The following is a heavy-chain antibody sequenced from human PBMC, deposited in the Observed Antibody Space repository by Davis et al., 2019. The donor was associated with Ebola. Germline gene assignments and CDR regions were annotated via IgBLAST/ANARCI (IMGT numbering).Heavy chain of an antibody. CDR3: ARGDTIFGVVIVRNAFDI. V-gene: IGHV1-2*04. CDR1: GYTFTGYY. CDR2: INPNSGGT. J-gene: IGHJ3*02. D-gene: IGHD3-3*01. Sequence: ASVKVSCKASGYTFTGYYMHWVRQAPGQGLEWMVWINPNSGGTNYAQKFRGWVTMTRDTSISTAYMELSRLRSDDTAVYYCARGDTIFGVVIVRNAFDIWGQGTMVTVSS.